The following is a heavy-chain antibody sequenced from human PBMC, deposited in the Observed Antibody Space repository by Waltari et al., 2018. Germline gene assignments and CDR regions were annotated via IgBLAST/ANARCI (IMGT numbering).Heavy chain of an antibody. CDR3: AGDRAIGLFFDY. Sequence: QVQLQESGQGLVKHSGTLSLTSAVSGHAISGNNWWSWVRQSPEKGLEWIGQVHHSGKTHYNPSLQSRVAISLDKPKNHFSLNLNSVTAADTAIYYCAGDRAIGLFFDYWGRGTLVTVSS. CDR1: GHAISGNNW. V-gene: IGHV4-4*02. J-gene: IGHJ4*02. CDR2: VHHSGKT. D-gene: IGHD2-2*01.